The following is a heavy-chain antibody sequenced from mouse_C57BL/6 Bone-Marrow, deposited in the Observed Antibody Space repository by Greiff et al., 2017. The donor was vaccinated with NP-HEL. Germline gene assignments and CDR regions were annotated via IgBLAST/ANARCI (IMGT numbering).Heavy chain of an antibody. CDR3: TRDTENWYFDV. V-gene: IGHV5-9-1*02. CDR2: ISSGGDYI. Sequence: EVKLMESGEGLVKPGGSLKLSCAASGFTFSSYAMSWVRQTPEKRLEWVAYISSGGDYIYYADTVKGRFTISSDHARNTLYLQMSSLKSEDTAMYYCTRDTENWYFDVWGTGTTVTVSS. J-gene: IGHJ1*03. CDR1: GFTFSSYA.